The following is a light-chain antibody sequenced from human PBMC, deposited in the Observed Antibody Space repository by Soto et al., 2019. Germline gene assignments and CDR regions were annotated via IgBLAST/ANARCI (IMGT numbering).Light chain of an antibody. V-gene: IGKV1-39*01. CDR2: DAS. J-gene: IGKJ1*01. Sequence: DIQMTQSPSSLSASVGDRVTITCRASQRISTYLNWYQQKPWKAPKFLIYDASNLQSGVPSRFSGGGSGTDFTLAISSLQPEDFATYYCQQSYSTPRTFGQGTKVDI. CDR3: QQSYSTPRT. CDR1: QRISTY.